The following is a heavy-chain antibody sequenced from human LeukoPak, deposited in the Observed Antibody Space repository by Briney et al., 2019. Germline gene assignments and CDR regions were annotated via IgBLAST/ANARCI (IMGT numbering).Heavy chain of an antibody. D-gene: IGHD3-22*01. Sequence: GESLKISCKGSGYTFPYYWIAWVRQLPGKGLEWMGIIYPDDSDTRYSPSFQGLVTISADKSITTAYLQWSSLKASDTAMYYCARHVYSDDSSGYYIDYWGQGTLVTVSS. CDR2: IYPDDSDT. CDR1: GYTFPYYW. J-gene: IGHJ4*02. CDR3: ARHVYSDDSSGYYIDY. V-gene: IGHV5-51*01.